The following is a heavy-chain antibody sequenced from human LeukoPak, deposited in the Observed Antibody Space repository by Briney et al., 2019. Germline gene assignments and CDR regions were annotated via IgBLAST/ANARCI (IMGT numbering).Heavy chain of an antibody. CDR3: TRDRSRAEDD. CDR1: GFTFSGHW. CDR2: INQGGSDK. D-gene: IGHD1-14*01. Sequence: GGSLRLSCAASGFTFSGHWMSWVRQAPGKGLEWVANINQGGSDKYYVDSVKGRFTISRDNANNLLSLQMDSLRGEDTAGYFCTRDRSRAEDDWGQGTLVTVSS. V-gene: IGHV3-7*01. J-gene: IGHJ4*02.